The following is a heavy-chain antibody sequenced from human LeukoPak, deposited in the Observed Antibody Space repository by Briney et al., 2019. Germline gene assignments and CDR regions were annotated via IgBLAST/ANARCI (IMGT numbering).Heavy chain of an antibody. CDR1: GGSFSDFF. D-gene: IGHD2-2*01. CDR3: ASRYCSSTSCLLDAFDI. J-gene: IGHJ3*02. CDR2: INHSGT. Sequence: SETLSLTCAVYGGSFSDFFWSWIRQPPGKGLEWIGEINHSGTNYNPSLMSRVTISVDTSKSQISLKMSSVTAADTAAYYCASRYCSSTSCLLDAFDIWGQGTMVSVSS. V-gene: IGHV4-34*01.